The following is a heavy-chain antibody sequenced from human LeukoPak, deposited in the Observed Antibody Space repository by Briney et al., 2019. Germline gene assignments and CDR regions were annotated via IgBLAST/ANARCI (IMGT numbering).Heavy chain of an antibody. CDR3: ARDMATVVTQYFDY. D-gene: IGHD4-23*01. V-gene: IGHV1-24*01. CDR2: SDPEDGET. CDR1: GYTLTELS. J-gene: IGHJ4*02. Sequence: ASVKVSCKVSGYTLTELSMHWVRQAPGKGLEWMGGSDPEDGETIYAQKFQVRVTMTEDTSTDTAYMELSSLRTEDTSVYYCARDMATVVTQYFDYWGQGTLVTVSS.